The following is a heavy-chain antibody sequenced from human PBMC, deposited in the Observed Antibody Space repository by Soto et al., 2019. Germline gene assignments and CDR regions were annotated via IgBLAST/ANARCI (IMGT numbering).Heavy chain of an antibody. D-gene: IGHD6-13*01. CDR1: GGSISSGGYS. CDR2: IYHSGST. J-gene: IGHJ4*02. V-gene: IGHV4-4*02. Sequence: PSETLSLTCAVSGGSISSGGYSWSWVRQPPGKGLEWIGEIYHSGSTNYNPSLKSRVTISVDKSKNQFSLKLSSVTAADTAVYYCARRGNRYSSSWYVDYWGQGTLVTVSS. CDR3: ARRGNRYSSSWYVDY.